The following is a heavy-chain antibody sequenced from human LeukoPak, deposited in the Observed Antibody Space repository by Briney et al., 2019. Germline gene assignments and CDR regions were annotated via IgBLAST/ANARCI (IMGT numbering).Heavy chain of an antibody. J-gene: IGHJ4*02. D-gene: IGHD3/OR15-3a*01. CDR1: GFIVSSYY. V-gene: IGHV3-53*01. CDR2: TYGDGST. Sequence: GGSLRLSCAASGFIVSSYYMTWVRQAPGKGLEWVSVTYGDGSTYYTDSVKGRFAISRDNSQNTLYFQMNSLSAEDTAVYYCARGDWGYWGQGTLVTVFS. CDR3: ARGDWGY.